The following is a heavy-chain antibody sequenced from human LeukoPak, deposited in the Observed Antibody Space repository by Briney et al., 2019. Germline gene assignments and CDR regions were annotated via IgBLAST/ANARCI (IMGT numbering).Heavy chain of an antibody. V-gene: IGHV3-30-3*01. D-gene: IGHD2-21*01. Sequence: GGSLRLSCAASGFTFSSYAMHWVRQAPGKGLEWVAVISYDGSNKYYADSVKGRFTISRDNSKNTLYLQMNSLRAEDTAVYYCARTPHCGGDCYLGDFDYWGQGTLVTVSS. J-gene: IGHJ4*02. CDR1: GFTFSSYA. CDR2: ISYDGSNK. CDR3: ARTPHCGGDCYLGDFDY.